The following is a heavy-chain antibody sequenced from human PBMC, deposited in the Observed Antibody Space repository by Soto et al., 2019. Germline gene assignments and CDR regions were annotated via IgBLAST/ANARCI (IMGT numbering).Heavy chain of an antibody. CDR3: ATNIKSYYYYGMDV. CDR1: GYTLTELS. CDR2: FDPEDGET. V-gene: IGHV1-24*01. Sequence: ASVKVSCKVSGYTLTELSMHWVRQAPGKGLEWMGGFDPEDGETIYAQKFQGRVTMTEDTFTDTAYQELSSLRSEETAVYYCATNIKSYYYYGMDVWGQGTTVTVSS. J-gene: IGHJ6*02.